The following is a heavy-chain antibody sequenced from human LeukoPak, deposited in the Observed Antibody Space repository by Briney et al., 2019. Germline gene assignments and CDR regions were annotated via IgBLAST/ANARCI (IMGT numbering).Heavy chain of an antibody. Sequence: PGGSLRLSCAASGFTFSSYSMNWVRQAPGKGLEWVSYISSSSSTMYYADSVKGRFTISRDNAKNSLYLQMNSLRAEDTAVYYCARALRYFDWLSTSPEYNWFDPWGQGTLVTVSS. CDR3: ARALRYFDWLSTSPEYNWFDP. CDR1: GFTFSSYS. J-gene: IGHJ5*02. V-gene: IGHV3-48*01. D-gene: IGHD3-9*01. CDR2: ISSSSSTM.